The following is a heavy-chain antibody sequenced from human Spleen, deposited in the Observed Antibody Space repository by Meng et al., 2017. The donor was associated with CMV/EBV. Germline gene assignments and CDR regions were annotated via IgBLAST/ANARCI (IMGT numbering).Heavy chain of an antibody. D-gene: IGHD3-22*01. J-gene: IGHJ6*02. CDR2: TYYRSKLYD. Sequence: SQTLSLTCAISGDSVSSNSAAWNWIRQSPSRGLEWLGRTYYRSKLYDDYAMAVKSRITINPDTSKNQFSLQLNSVTPEDTAVYYCARDYYDSGAYYYTEEYYHGLDVWGQGTTVTVSS. CDR1: GDSVSSNSAA. CDR3: ARDYYDSGAYYYTEEYYHGLDV. V-gene: IGHV6-1*01.